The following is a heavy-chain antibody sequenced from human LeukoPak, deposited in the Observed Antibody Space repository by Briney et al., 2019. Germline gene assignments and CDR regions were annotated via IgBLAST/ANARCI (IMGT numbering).Heavy chain of an antibody. Sequence: SETLSLTCTVSGGSISSYYWGWIRQPAGKGLEWIGRIYTSESTNYNPSLKSRVTMSVDTSKNHFSLNLSSVTAADTAVYYCARDTLSLVGVDALDIWGQGTMVTVSS. V-gene: IGHV4-4*07. CDR2: IYTSEST. CDR3: ARDTLSLVGVDALDI. CDR1: GGSISSYY. D-gene: IGHD1-26*01. J-gene: IGHJ3*02.